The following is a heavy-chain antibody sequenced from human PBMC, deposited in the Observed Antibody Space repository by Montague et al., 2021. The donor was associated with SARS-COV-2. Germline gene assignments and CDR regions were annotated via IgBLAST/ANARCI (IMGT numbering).Heavy chain of an antibody. CDR1: GGSITNNIYY. CDR3: ARLKRYFDSSGSPSAFDF. Sequence: SETLSLTCTVSGGSITNNIYYWAWIRQPPGKGLEWIGSIYYTGNTYYNPSLQSRVTISVVTSKNHFTLKLSSVTAAETAVYDCARLKRYFDSSGSPSAFDFWGQGTKVTVSS. V-gene: IGHV4-39*02. J-gene: IGHJ3*01. CDR2: IYYTGNT. D-gene: IGHD3-22*01.